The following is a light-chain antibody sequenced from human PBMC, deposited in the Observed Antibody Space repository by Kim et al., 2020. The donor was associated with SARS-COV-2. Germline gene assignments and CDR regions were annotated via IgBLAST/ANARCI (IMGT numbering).Light chain of an antibody. V-gene: IGLV1-47*01. Sequence: QSVLTQPPSASGTPGQRVTISCSGSSSNIGSNYVYWYQQLPGTAPKLLIYRNNQRPSGVPDRFSGSKSGTSASLVISGLRSEDEADYYCAAWDDSLRGVFGGGTQLTVL. CDR1: SSNIGSNY. CDR2: RNN. CDR3: AAWDDSLRGV. J-gene: IGLJ3*02.